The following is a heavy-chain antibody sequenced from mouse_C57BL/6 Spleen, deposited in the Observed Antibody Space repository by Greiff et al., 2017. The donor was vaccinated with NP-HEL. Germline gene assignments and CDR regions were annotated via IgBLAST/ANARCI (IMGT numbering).Heavy chain of an antibody. Sequence: EVQVVESGGGLVKPGGSLKLSCAASGFTFSSYAMSWVRQTPEKRLEWVATISDGGSYTYYPDNVKGRFTISRDNAKNNLYLQMSHLKSEDTAMYYCAREGDDGYYGGTYYAMDYWGQGTSVTVSS. V-gene: IGHV5-4*01. CDR2: ISDGGSYT. CDR3: AREGDDGYYGGTYYAMDY. CDR1: GFTFSSYA. D-gene: IGHD2-3*01. J-gene: IGHJ4*01.